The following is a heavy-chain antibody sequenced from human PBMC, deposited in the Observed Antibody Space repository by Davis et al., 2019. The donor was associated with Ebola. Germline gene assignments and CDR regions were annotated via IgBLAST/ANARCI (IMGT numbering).Heavy chain of an antibody. CDR1: GFTFSDYY. J-gene: IGHJ4*02. Sequence: PGGSLRLSCAASGFTFSDYYMSWIRQAPGKGLEWVSAISGAGVSTYYADSVKGRFTISRDNSKNTLSLQMSSLRAEDTAIYYCAKDLGNWKFYFDYWGQGTLVTVSS. CDR2: ISGAGVST. D-gene: IGHD1-1*01. CDR3: AKDLGNWKFYFDY. V-gene: IGHV3-23*01.